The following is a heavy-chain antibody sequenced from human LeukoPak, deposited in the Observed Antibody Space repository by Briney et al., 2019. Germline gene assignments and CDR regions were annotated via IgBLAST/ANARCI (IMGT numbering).Heavy chain of an antibody. J-gene: IGHJ6*02. CDR3: ATYIQRPPGMDV. V-gene: IGHV3-74*01. CDR2: INSDGTST. CDR1: GFTFSSHW. Sequence: QAGGSLRLSCAASGFTFSSHWMHWVRHAPGKGLVWVSRINSDGTSTTYADSVKGRFTISRDNAKNTLYLQMNSLRAEDTALYFCATYIQRPPGMDVWGQGTTVTVSS. D-gene: IGHD2-15*01.